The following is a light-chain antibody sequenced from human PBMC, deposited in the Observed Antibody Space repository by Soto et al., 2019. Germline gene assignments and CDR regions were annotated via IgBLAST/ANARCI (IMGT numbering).Light chain of an antibody. CDR3: QQYDNLPLT. V-gene: IGKV1-33*01. CDR1: QNINNY. Sequence: DIQMTKSPCSLSHSVADRVPITCHASQNINNYLNWYQQKPGRAPKLLIYDASNLEAGVPSRFRGSGSGTDFTFTISRLQPEDIATYYCQQYDNLPLTVGKGTRLEIK. J-gene: IGKJ5*01. CDR2: DAS.